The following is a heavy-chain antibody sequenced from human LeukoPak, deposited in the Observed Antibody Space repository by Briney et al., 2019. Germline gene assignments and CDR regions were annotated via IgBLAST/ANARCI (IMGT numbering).Heavy chain of an antibody. V-gene: IGHV4-34*01. D-gene: IGHD3-3*01. Sequence: EINHSGSTNYNPSLKSRVTISVDTSKNQFSLKLSSVTAADTAVYYCARHVYYDFWSGYPLDYWGQGTLVTVSS. J-gene: IGHJ4*02. CDR3: ARHVYYDFWSGYPLDY. CDR2: INHSGST.